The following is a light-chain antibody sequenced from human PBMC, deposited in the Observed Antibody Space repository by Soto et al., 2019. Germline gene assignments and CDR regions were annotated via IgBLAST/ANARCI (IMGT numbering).Light chain of an antibody. CDR1: QSVYNN. J-gene: IGKJ1*01. Sequence: PGTLSVSPGERATLSCRASQSVYNNLAWYQQKPGQAPRLLIYGASNRATGIPDRFSGSGSGTDFTLTISRLEPEDFAVYYCQQYGSSGTFGQGTKVDIK. V-gene: IGKV3-20*01. CDR2: GAS. CDR3: QQYGSSGT.